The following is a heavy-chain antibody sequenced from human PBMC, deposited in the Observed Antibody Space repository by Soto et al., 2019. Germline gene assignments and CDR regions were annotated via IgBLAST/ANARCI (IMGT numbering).Heavy chain of an antibody. CDR3: AKDREFCSGFYPASGQDI. CDR1: VFTFSNYA. V-gene: IGHV3-23*01. CDR2: LSGSGGST. Sequence: GGSLRLSCAASVFTFSNYAMNWVRQAPGKGLEWVSGLSGSGGSTYYADSVKGRFTISRDNSKNTLYLQMNSLRVEDTAVYYCAKDREFCSGFYPASGQDIWGQASTVTVSS. D-gene: IGHD3-3*01. J-gene: IGHJ6*02.